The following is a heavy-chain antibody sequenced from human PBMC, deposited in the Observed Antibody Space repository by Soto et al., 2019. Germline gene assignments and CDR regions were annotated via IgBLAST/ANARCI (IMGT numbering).Heavy chain of an antibody. CDR2: IGTAGDP. CDR3: ARAGYDSSGYYFYAMDV. Sequence: GGSLRLSCVASGFILSGYDMHWVRQATGEGLEWVPAIGTAGDPYYSGSVKGRFTISRGNAENSVYLQMNSLRAGDTAVYYCARAGYDSSGYYFYAMDVWGPGTTVTVSS. V-gene: IGHV3-13*05. J-gene: IGHJ6*02. D-gene: IGHD3-22*01. CDR1: GFILSGYD.